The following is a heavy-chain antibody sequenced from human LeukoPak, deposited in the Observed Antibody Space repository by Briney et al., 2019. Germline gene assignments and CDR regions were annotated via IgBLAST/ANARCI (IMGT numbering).Heavy chain of an antibody. J-gene: IGHJ4*02. Sequence: ASVKVSCNASGYTFTGYYMHWVRQAPGQGLEWMGWINPNSGGTNYAQKFQGRVTITRDTSISTAYMELSRLRSDDTAVYYCARSGGKNSSGYQASDYWGQGTLVTVSS. CDR3: ARSGGKNSSGYQASDY. D-gene: IGHD3-22*01. CDR1: GYTFTGYY. CDR2: INPNSGGT. V-gene: IGHV1-2*02.